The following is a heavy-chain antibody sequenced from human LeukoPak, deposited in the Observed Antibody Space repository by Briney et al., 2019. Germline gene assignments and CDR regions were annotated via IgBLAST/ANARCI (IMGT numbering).Heavy chain of an antibody. Sequence: SETLSLTCTVSGGSITDYLWTWIRQPAGKGLEWIGRIFPSGTTGYNTTLQSRVTLSLDISKRQFFLKLTSVTAADTAMYYCVREVPHYGIDFWGQGTLVTVSS. CDR1: GGSITDYL. CDR2: IFPSGTT. J-gene: IGHJ4*02. D-gene: IGHD4-17*01. CDR3: VREVPHYGIDF. V-gene: IGHV4-4*07.